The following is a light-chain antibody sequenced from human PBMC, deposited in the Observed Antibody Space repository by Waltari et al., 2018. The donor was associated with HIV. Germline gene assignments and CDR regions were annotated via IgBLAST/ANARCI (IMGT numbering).Light chain of an antibody. V-gene: IGLV1-40*01. CDR1: TSNIGAGYD. J-gene: IGLJ3*02. CDR3: QSYDSSLSGSWV. CDR2: GNT. Sequence: QSVLTQPPSVSGAPGQRVSISSTGSTSNIGAGYDVHWYHQVPGTAPKLLIFGNTNRPSGVPDRISGSKSGTSASLAISGLRAEDEAYYYCQSYDSSLSGSWVFGGGTKLTVL.